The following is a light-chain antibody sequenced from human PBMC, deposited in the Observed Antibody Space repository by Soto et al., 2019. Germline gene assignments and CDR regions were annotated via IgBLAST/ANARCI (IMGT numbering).Light chain of an antibody. J-gene: IGKJ1*01. CDR3: QQSSNWPRT. CDR1: QFISNS. CDR2: GAS. Sequence: ENVLTQSPGTLSLSPWERVTLSCRASQFISNSLAWYQQRPGQPPRLLIYGASTRAAGISARFSGSGSGTEFTLTISSLQSEDFAVYYCQQSSNWPRTFGQGTKVDIK. V-gene: IGKV3-15*01.